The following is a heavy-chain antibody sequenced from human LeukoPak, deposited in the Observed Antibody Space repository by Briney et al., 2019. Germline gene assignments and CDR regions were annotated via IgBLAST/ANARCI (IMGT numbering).Heavy chain of an antibody. CDR1: GGTFSSYA. Sequence: SVKVSCKASGGTFSSYAISWVRQAPGQGLEWMGGIIPIFGTANYAQKFQGRVTITADKSTSTAYMELSSLRSEGTAVYYCASQSSSWYWFDPWGQGTLVTVSS. D-gene: IGHD6-13*01. CDR3: ASQSSSWYWFDP. V-gene: IGHV1-69*06. J-gene: IGHJ5*02. CDR2: IIPIFGTA.